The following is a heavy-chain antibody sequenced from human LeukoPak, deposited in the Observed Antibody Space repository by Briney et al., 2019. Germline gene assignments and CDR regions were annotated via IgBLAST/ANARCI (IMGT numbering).Heavy chain of an antibody. Sequence: SETLSLTCAVYGGSFSGYYWSWIRQPPGKGLEWIGSIYYSGSTYYNPSLKSRVTISVDTSKNQFSLKLSSVTAADTAVYYCARDAPDYDFWSGLSPRAFDIWGQGTMVTVSS. D-gene: IGHD3-3*01. CDR2: IYYSGST. CDR1: GGSFSGYY. J-gene: IGHJ3*02. V-gene: IGHV4-34*01. CDR3: ARDAPDYDFWSGLSPRAFDI.